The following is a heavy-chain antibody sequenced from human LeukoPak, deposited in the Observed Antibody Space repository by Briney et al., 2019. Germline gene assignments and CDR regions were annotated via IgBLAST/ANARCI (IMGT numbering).Heavy chain of an antibody. CDR1: GFTFSSYW. D-gene: IGHD1-20*01. V-gene: IGHV3-74*01. J-gene: IGHJ3*02. CDR2: LNADGSST. Sequence: PGGSLRLSCAASGFTFSSYWMSWVRQAPGKGLEWVSRLNADGSSTNYADSVKGRFTISRDNAMNTLYLQMNSLRAEDTAVYYCAKVVTGSRNAFDIWGQGTMVTVSS. CDR3: AKVVTGSRNAFDI.